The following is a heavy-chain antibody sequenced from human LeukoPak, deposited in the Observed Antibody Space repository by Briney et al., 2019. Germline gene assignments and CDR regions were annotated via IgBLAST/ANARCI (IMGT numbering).Heavy chain of an antibody. CDR2: IKQDGSQK. CDR3: AKDKLGTMAIYDY. D-gene: IGHD1-7*01. Sequence: PGGSLRLSCAASGPTFSSYWMSWVRQAPGKGLEWVANIKQDGSQKYYVDSVRGRFTISRDNAKNSLYLQMNSLRAEDTALYYCAKDKLGTMAIYDYWGQGTLVTVSS. CDR1: GPTFSSYW. V-gene: IGHV3-7*03. J-gene: IGHJ4*02.